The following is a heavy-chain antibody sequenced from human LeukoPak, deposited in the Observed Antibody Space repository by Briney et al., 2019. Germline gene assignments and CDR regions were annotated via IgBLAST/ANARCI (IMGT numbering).Heavy chain of an antibody. D-gene: IGHD2-2*01. CDR3: ARVGPPDASGMDV. CDR2: INPNSGGT. CDR1: GYTFTAYY. V-gene: IGHV1-2*06. Sequence: ASVTVSCKASGYTFTAYYMHWVRQAPGQGLEWMGQINPNSGGTNYAQNFQDRVTMTRDTSITTAYMELSRLTSDDTAVYYCARVGPPDASGMDVWGQGTTVTVS. J-gene: IGHJ6*02.